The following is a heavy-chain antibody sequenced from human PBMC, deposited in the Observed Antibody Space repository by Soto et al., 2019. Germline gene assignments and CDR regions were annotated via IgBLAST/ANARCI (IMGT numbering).Heavy chain of an antibody. CDR1: GYTFTSYD. V-gene: IGHV1-8*01. D-gene: IGHD4-17*01. CDR2: MNPNSGNT. CDR3: ARASSRYYGDYFDY. Sequence: QVQLVQSGAEVKKPGASVKVSCKASGYTFTSYDINWVRQATGQGLEWMGWMNPNSGNTGYAQKFQGRVTXXRXTPXSTAYMELSSLRSEDTAVYYCARASSRYYGDYFDYWGQGTLVTVSS. J-gene: IGHJ4*02.